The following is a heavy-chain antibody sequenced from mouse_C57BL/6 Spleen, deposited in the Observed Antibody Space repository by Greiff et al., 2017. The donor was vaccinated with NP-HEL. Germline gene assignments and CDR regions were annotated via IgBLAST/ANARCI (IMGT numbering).Heavy chain of an antibody. J-gene: IGHJ2*01. Sequence: VQLQQPGAELVMPGASVKLSCKASGYTFTSYWMHWVKQRPGQGLEWIGEIDPSASYTNYNQKFKGKSTLTVDKSSSPAYMQLSSLTAEGSAVYYCARRGGYDLYYFDYWGQGTTLTVSS. CDR2: IDPSASYT. CDR1: GYTFTSYW. CDR3: ARRGGYDLYYFDY. D-gene: IGHD2-2*01. V-gene: IGHV1-69*01.